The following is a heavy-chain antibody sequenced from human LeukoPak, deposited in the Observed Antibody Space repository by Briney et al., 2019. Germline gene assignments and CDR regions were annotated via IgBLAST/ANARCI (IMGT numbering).Heavy chain of an antibody. CDR2: FYSSTRT. D-gene: IGHD4-17*01. V-gene: IGHV4-61*09. J-gene: IGHJ6*02. Sequence: SQTLSLTCTVSGDSLTSGSRYWSWIRQPAGKGLEWIGHFYSSTRTTYNPSLESRVTISGDTAKNQFSLKLDSVTAADTAVYFCARCMSELDYGDYAYHYHMDVWGQGTTVTVSS. CDR1: GDSLTSGSRY. CDR3: ARCMSELDYGDYAYHYHMDV.